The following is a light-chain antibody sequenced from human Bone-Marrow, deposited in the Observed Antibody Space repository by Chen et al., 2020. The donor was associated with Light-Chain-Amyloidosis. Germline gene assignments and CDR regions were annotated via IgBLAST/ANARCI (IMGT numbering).Light chain of an antibody. CDR3: QQYGSSPYT. CDR1: QSVSSGF. CDR2: SAS. J-gene: IGKJ2*01. V-gene: IGKV3-20*01. Sequence: EIVLTQSPGTLSLSPGDRATLSCRASQSVSSGFLAWYQQIPGQAPRLLIHSASSRATGTPGRVRGSGYGTDFSLSITRLEPEEFGVYYCQQYGSSPYTFGQGTKLE.